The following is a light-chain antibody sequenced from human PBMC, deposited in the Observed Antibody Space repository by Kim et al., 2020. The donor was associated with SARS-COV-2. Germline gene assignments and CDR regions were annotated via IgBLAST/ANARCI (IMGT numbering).Light chain of an antibody. CDR3: QQYYSHAYT. Sequence: SASTGDRVTITCRATQGISTYLAWYQQKSGQAPKLLIYAASTLQTGVPSQFSGSGSGTDFSLTISCLQSEDFATYFCQQYYSHAYTFGQGTKLEI. CDR1: QGISTY. V-gene: IGKV1-8*01. CDR2: AAS. J-gene: IGKJ2*01.